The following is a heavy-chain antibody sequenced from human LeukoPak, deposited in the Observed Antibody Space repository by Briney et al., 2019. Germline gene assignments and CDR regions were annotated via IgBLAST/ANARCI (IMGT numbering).Heavy chain of an antibody. CDR1: EFTFSSYE. V-gene: IGHV3-21*01. CDR3: ARNTPSLSTNGMDV. J-gene: IGHJ6*02. D-gene: IGHD3-3*02. CDR2: ISGGSTST. Sequence: PGGSLRLSCSASEFTFSSYEMNWVRQAPGKGLEWVSVISGGSTSTFYADSVKGRFTISRDNAKNSLYLQMDSLRAEDTAVYYCARNTPSLSTNGMDVWGQGTTVTVSS.